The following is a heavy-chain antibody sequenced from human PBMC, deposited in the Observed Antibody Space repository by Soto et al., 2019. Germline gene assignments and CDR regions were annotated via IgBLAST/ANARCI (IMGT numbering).Heavy chain of an antibody. CDR1: GYTFPSYD. D-gene: IGHD2-2*03. CDR2: MNPNSGNT. J-gene: IGHJ3*02. V-gene: IGHV1-8*01. CDR3: ARDRLDIVVVPATDAFDI. Sequence: ASVKVSCRASGYTFPSYDINWVRQATGQGLEWMGWMNPNSGNTGYAQKFQGRVTMTRNTSISTAYMELSSLRSEDTAVYYCARDRLDIVVVPATDAFDIWGQGTMVTVSS.